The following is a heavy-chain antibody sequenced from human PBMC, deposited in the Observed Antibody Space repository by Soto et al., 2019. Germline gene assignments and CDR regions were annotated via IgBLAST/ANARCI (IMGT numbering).Heavy chain of an antibody. CDR3: ARTVSYYYYGMDV. V-gene: IGHV3-74*01. CDR2: IKSDGSSS. J-gene: IGHJ6*02. D-gene: IGHD4-17*01. Sequence: EVQLVESGGGLVQPGGSLRLSCAASGFTFSSHWMYWVRQDPGKGLVCISRIKSDGSSSSYADSVKGRFTVSRDNNKTMLYLQMDSLRAEDTAVYYCARTVSYYYYGMDVWGQGTTVTVSS. CDR1: GFTFSSHW.